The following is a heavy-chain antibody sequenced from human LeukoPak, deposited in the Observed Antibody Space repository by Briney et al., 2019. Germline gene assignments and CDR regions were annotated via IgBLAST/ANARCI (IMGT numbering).Heavy chain of an antibody. Sequence: SETLSLTCTVSGGSISSYYWSWIRQPPGKGLEWIGYIYYSGSTNYNPSLKSRVTISVDTSKNQFSLKLSSVTAAGTAVYYCARDQGFEEWELVSIAFDIWGQGTMVTVSS. V-gene: IGHV4-59*01. CDR2: IYYSGST. D-gene: IGHD1-26*01. CDR3: ARDQGFEEWELVSIAFDI. CDR1: GGSISSYY. J-gene: IGHJ3*02.